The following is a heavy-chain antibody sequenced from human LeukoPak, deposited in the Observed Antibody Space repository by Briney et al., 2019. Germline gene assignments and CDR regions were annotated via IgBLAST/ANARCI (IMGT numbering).Heavy chain of an antibody. CDR1: GFTFSSYS. D-gene: IGHD3-10*01. V-gene: IGHV3-21*01. Sequence: PGGSLRLSCAASGFTFSSYSMNWVRQAPGKGLEWVSSIGSSSSHIYYADSVKGRFTISRDNAKNSLYLQMNSLRAEDTAVYYCARDTYYYGSGSYSYNWFDPWGQGTLVTVSS. CDR3: ARDTYYYGSGSYSYNWFDP. J-gene: IGHJ5*02. CDR2: IGSSSSHI.